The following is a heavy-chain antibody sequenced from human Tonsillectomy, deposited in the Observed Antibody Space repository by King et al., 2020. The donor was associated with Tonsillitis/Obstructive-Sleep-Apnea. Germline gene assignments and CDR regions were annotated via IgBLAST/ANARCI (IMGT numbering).Heavy chain of an antibody. V-gene: IGHV1-18*01. Sequence: QLVQSGNEVKKPGASVMVSCEASGYIFTNYGIVWVRQAPGQGLQWMGWITTYNGATDYAPNFQDRVTMTADTSTTTAYMELRSLRSDDTAVYYCARGPLRFWSSYPNWLDPWGQGTLFIVSA. D-gene: IGHD3-16*02. CDR3: ARGPLRFWSSYPNWLDP. CDR2: ITTYNGAT. CDR1: GYIFTNYG. J-gene: IGHJ5*02.